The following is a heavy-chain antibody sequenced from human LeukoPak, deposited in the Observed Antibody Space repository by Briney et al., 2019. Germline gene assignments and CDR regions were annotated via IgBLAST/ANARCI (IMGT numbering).Heavy chain of an antibody. V-gene: IGHV4-59*08. CDR2: IYSSGST. CDR3: SRRSSSTGWSFDY. D-gene: IGHD6-19*01. Sequence: PETLSLTCTVSGGSISSYYWTWIRQPPGKGLEWIGQIYSSGSTNYNPSLKSRVTMSVDTSKNQFSLKLNSVTAADTALYFCSRRSSSTGWSFDYWGQGTLVAVSS. J-gene: IGHJ4*02. CDR1: GGSISSYY.